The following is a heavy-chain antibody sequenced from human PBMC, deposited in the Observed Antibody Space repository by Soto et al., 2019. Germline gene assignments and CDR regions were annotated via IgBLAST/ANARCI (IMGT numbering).Heavy chain of an antibody. CDR2: TRNKANSYTT. V-gene: IGHV3-72*01. J-gene: IGHJ4*02. CDR1: GFTFSNHY. CDR3: ARVRCSSTSCFQSSFFDY. Sequence: GGSLRLSCAASGFTFSNHYMDWVRQAPGKGLEWVGRTRNKANSYTTEYAASVKGRFTISRDDSKNSLYLQMNSLKTENTAVYYCARVRCSSTSCFQSSFFDYWGQGTLVTVSS. D-gene: IGHD2-2*01.